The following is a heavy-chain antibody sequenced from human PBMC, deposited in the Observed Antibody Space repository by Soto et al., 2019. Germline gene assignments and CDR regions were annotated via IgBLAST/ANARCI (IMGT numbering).Heavy chain of an antibody. CDR3: AKDRRSSGNDAFDI. Sequence: HPGGSLRLSCAASGFTFDDYAMHWVRQAPGKGLEWVSGISWNSGSIGYADSVKGRFTISRDNAKNSLYLQMNSLRAEDTALYYCAKDRRSSGNDAFDIWGQGTMVTVSS. J-gene: IGHJ3*02. D-gene: IGHD6-6*01. CDR2: ISWNSGSI. CDR1: GFTFDDYA. V-gene: IGHV3-9*01.